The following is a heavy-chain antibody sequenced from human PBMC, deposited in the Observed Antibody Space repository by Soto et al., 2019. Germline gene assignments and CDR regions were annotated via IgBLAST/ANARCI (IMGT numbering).Heavy chain of an antibody. Sequence: GGSLRLSCAASGFTFSSYWMSWVRQAPGKGLEWVANIKQDGSEKYYVDSVKGRFTISRDNAKNYLYLQMNSLRAEDTAVYYCARDSRLRLHYFDYWGQGTLVTVSS. V-gene: IGHV3-7*01. J-gene: IGHJ4*02. CDR1: GFTFSSYW. CDR2: IKQDGSEK. D-gene: IGHD5-12*01. CDR3: ARDSRLRLHYFDY.